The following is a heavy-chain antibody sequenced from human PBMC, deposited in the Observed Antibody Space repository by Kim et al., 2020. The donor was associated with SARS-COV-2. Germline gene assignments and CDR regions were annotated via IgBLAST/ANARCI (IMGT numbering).Heavy chain of an antibody. D-gene: IGHD1-1*01. CDR2: IYFIGST. CDR3: SRPRSLTGTTLDAFDI. V-gene: IGHV4-59*08. Sequence: SETLSLTCTVSGGSFTSYYWSWIRQPPGKGLEWIGYIYFIGSTNYNPSLKRRVTISVETSKTQFSHKLSYGTAADTAMYYCSRPRSLTGTTLDAFDIWGQGTMVTVSS. J-gene: IGHJ3*02. CDR1: GGSFTSYY.